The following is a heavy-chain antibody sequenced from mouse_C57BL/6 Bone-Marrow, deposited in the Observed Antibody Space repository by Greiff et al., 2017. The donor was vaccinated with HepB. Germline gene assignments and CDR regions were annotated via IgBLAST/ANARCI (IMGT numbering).Heavy chain of an antibody. CDR3: ARRGNLRRGYFDV. CDR2: IYPRSGNT. CDR1: GYTFTSYG. J-gene: IGHJ1*03. V-gene: IGHV1-81*01. D-gene: IGHD2-1*01. Sequence: QVQLQQSGAELARPGASVKLSCKASGYTFTSYGISWVKQSTGQGLEWIGEIYPRSGNTYYNEKFKGKATLTADKSSSTAYMELRSLTSEDSAVYFCARRGNLRRGYFDVWGTGTTVTVSS.